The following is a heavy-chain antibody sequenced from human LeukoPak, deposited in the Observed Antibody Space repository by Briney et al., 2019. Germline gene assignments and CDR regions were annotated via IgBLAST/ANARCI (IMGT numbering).Heavy chain of an antibody. D-gene: IGHD1-26*01. CDR1: GGSISSYY. J-gene: IGHJ5*02. CDR3: TRGRGSGSYGTGLDP. CDR2: IYYSGST. V-gene: IGHV4-59*01. Sequence: PSETLSLTCTVSGGSISSYYWSWIRQPPGKGLEWIGYIYYSGSTNYNPSLKSRVTISVDTSKNQFSLKLSSVTAADTAVYYCTRGRGSGSYGTGLDPWGQGSLVTVSS.